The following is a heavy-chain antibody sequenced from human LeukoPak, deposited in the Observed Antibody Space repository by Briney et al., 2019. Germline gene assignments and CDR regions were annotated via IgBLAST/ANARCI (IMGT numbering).Heavy chain of an antibody. CDR1: GDSVSSNSAT. D-gene: IGHD2-8*01. J-gene: IGHJ6*03. V-gene: IGHV6-1*01. Sequence: SQTLSLTCAISGDSVSSNSATWNWIRQSPSRGLEWLGRTYYRSKWYNDYAESVKSRITINPDTSKNQFSLQLNSVTPEDMAVYYCARCIGEILYYMDVWGKGTTVTVSS. CDR3: ARCIGEILYYMDV. CDR2: TYYRSKWYN.